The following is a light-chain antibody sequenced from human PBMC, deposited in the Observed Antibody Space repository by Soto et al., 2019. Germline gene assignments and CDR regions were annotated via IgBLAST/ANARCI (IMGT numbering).Light chain of an antibody. CDR1: QSVSSSY. CDR2: GAS. V-gene: IGKV3-20*01. CDR3: HQYGSSLRT. Sequence: EIVVTQSPGTLSLSPGERGTLSCRASQSVSSSYLAWYQQKPGQAPRLLIYGASSRANGIPDRFSGSGSGTDFTLTISRLEPEDFAVYYCHQYGSSLRTFGQGTKVEIK. J-gene: IGKJ1*01.